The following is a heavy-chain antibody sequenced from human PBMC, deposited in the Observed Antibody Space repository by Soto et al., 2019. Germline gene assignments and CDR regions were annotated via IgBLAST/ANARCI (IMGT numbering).Heavy chain of an antibody. CDR2: IWYDGNK. Sequence: QVQVVESGGGVVQPGRSLRLSCAASGFTFSRHGMHWVRQAPGKGLEWVAVIWYDGNKNYADSVKGRFTISRDNSKKTLYLQMNSLRAEDTAVYYCARDEVDYGGLDVWGQGTTVTVSS. CDR3: ARDEVDYGGLDV. V-gene: IGHV3-33*01. J-gene: IGHJ6*02. CDR1: GFTFSRHG. D-gene: IGHD3-10*01.